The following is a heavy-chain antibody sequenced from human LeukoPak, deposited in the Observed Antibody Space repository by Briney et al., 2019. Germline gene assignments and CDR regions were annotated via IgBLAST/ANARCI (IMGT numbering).Heavy chain of an antibody. CDR3: ARDGGGYDWGDY. CDR2: IIPIFGTA. D-gene: IGHD5-12*01. Sequence: PEASVKVSCKASGGTFSSYAISWVRQAPGQGLEWMGGIIPIFGTANYAQKLQGRVTMTTDTSTSTAYMELRSLRSDDTAVYYCARDGGGYDWGDYWGQGTLVTVSS. V-gene: IGHV1-69*05. CDR1: GGTFSSYA. J-gene: IGHJ4*02.